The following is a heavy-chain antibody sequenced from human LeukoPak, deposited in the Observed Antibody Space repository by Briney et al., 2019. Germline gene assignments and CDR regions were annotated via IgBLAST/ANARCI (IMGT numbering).Heavy chain of an antibody. Sequence: ASVKVSCKASGYTFIGYYLHWVRQAPGQGLEWMGWINPTSGGTNYAQKFQDRVTMTRDTSINTAYMELSRLTSDDTAVYYCARPVGLSTTASYWGQGTLVIVSS. CDR2: INPTSGGT. CDR3: ARPVGLSTTASY. CDR1: GYTFIGYY. D-gene: IGHD5/OR15-5a*01. J-gene: IGHJ4*02. V-gene: IGHV1-2*02.